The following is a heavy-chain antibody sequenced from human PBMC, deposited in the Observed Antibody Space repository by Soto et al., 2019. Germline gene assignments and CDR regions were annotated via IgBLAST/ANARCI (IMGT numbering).Heavy chain of an antibody. Sequence: GGSLRLSCAASGFTFSSYAMSWVRQAPGKGLEWVSAISGSGGSTYYADSVKGRFTISRDNSKNTLYLQMNSLRAEDTVVYYCAKDMQRYSSSWYERTFDYWGQGTLVTVSS. V-gene: IGHV3-23*01. J-gene: IGHJ4*02. CDR2: ISGSGGST. CDR3: AKDMQRYSSSWYERTFDY. D-gene: IGHD6-13*01. CDR1: GFTFSSYA.